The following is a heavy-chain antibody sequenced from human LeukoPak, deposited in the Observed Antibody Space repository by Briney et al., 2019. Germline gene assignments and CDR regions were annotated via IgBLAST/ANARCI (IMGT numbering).Heavy chain of an antibody. D-gene: IGHD6-13*01. CDR2: IYYSGST. V-gene: IGHV4-31*03. J-gene: IGHJ1*01. CDR3: ARGPAIAAAGTFQH. CDR1: GGSISSGGYY. Sequence: SETLSLTCTVSGGSISSGGYYWSWIRQHPGKGLEWIGYIYYSGSTYYNPSLKSRVTISVDTSKNQFSLKLSSVTAADTAVYYCARGPAIAAAGTFQHWGQGTLVTVSS.